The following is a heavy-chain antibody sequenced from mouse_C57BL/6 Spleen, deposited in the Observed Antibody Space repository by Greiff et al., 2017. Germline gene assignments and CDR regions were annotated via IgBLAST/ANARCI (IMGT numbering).Heavy chain of an antibody. J-gene: IGHJ3*01. CDR2: IYPSDSET. V-gene: IGHV1-61*01. CDR3: ARSYYYGSSWFAY. D-gene: IGHD1-1*01. Sequence: VQLQQPGAELVRPGSSVKLSCKASGYTFTSYWMDWVKQRPGQGLEWIGNIYPSDSETHYNQKFKDKATLTVDKSSSTAYMQLSSLTSEDSAVYYCARSYYYGSSWFAYWGQGTLVTVSA. CDR1: GYTFTSYW.